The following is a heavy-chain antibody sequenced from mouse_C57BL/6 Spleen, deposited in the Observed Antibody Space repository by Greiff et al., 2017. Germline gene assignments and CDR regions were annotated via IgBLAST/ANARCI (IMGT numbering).Heavy chain of an antibody. CDR2: IWSGGST. V-gene: IGHV2-4*01. CDR1: GFSLTSYG. CDR3: AKRNYYFAMGY. Sequence: VQVVESGPGLVQPSQSLSITCTVSGFSLTSYGVHWVRQPPGKGLEWLGVIWSGGSTDYNAAFISRLSISKDNSKSQVFFKMNSLQADDTAIYYCAKRNYYFAMGYWGQGTSVTVSS. J-gene: IGHJ4*01.